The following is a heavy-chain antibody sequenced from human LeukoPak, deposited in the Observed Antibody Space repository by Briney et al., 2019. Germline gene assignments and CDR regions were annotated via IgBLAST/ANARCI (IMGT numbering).Heavy chain of an antibody. J-gene: IGHJ4*02. CDR3: ARTPYDLYYFDY. V-gene: IGHV1-69*05. Sequence: SVKVSCKASGGTFSSYSISWVRQAPGQGLEWMGGIIPIFGTANYAQKFQGGVTITTDESTSTAYMELSSLRSEDTAVYYCARTPYDLYYFDYWGQGTLVTVSS. CDR2: IIPIFGTA. D-gene: IGHD3-22*01. CDR1: GGTFSSYS.